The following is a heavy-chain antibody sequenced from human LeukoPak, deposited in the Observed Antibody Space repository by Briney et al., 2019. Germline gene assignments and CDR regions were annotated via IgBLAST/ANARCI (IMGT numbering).Heavy chain of an antibody. CDR3: ARDRDYSSGWVRNYYYGMDV. CDR1: GFAFSDYY. D-gene: IGHD6-19*01. CDR2: ISSSGSTI. J-gene: IGHJ6*02. Sequence: GRSLRLSCAASGFAFSDYYMSWLRQAPGKGLEWVSYISSSGSTIYYADSVKGRFTISRDNAKNSLYLQMNSLRAEDTAVYYCARDRDYSSGWVRNYYYGMDVWGQGTTVTVSS. V-gene: IGHV3-11*04.